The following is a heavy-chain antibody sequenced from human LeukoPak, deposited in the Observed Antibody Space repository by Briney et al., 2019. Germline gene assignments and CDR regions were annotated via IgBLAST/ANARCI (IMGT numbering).Heavy chain of an antibody. CDR1: GFTFSSYE. CDR2: ISSGSTI. CDR3: AVATIKDYFDY. Sequence: PGGSLRLSCAASGFTFSSYEMNWVLQAPGKGLEWVSYISSGSTIYYADSVKGRFTISRDNAKNSLYPQMNSLRAEDTAVYYCAVATIKDYFDYWGQGTLVPVSS. J-gene: IGHJ4*02. D-gene: IGHD5-24*01. V-gene: IGHV3-48*03.